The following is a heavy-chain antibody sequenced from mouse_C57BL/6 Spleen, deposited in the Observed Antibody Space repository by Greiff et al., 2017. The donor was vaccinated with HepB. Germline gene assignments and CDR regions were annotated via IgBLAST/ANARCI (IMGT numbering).Heavy chain of an antibody. Sequence: QVQLKQPGAELVKPGASVKLSCKASGYTFTSYWMHWVKQRPGRGLEWIGRIDPNSGGTKYNEKFKSKATLTVDKPSSTAYMQLSSLTSEDSAVYYCARRGYDTERGAMDYWGQGTSVTVSS. CDR2: IDPNSGGT. CDR3: ARRGYDTERGAMDY. J-gene: IGHJ4*01. D-gene: IGHD2-3*01. V-gene: IGHV1-72*01. CDR1: GYTFTSYW.